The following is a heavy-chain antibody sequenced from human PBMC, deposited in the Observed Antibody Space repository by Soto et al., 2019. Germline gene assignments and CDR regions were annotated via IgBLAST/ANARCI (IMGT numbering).Heavy chain of an antibody. D-gene: IGHD3-9*01. J-gene: IGHJ5*02. Sequence: SVKVSCKASGGTFSSYAISWVRQAPGQGLEWMGGIIPIFGTANYAQKFQGRVTITADESTSTAYMELSSLRSDDTAVYYCARDFALHYFDGSAGGLDPWGQGTRVTVSS. CDR3: ARDFALHYFDGSAGGLDP. V-gene: IGHV1-69*01. CDR2: IIPIFGTA. CDR1: GGTFSSYA.